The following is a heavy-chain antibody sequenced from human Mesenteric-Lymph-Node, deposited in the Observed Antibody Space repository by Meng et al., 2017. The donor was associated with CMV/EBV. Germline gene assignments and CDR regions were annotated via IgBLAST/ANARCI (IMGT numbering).Heavy chain of an antibody. J-gene: IGHJ2*01. CDR2: IYYTENT. CDR3: ARRGPVAGDPNWYFEL. D-gene: IGHD6-19*01. V-gene: IGHV4-59*08. CDR1: GDSIINYF. Sequence: GDSIINYFCSWIRQSPGKGLEWLASIYYTENTNYNPSLRSRVTISVDTSRNQVSLEVTSVTAADTAVYYCARRGPVAGDPNWYFELWGRGTLVTVSS.